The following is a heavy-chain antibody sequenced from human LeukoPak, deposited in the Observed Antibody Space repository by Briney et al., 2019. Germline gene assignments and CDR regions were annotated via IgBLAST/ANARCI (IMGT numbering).Heavy chain of an antibody. J-gene: IGHJ4*02. Sequence: SETLSLTCAVYGGSFSGYYWSWIRQPPGKGLEWIGEINHSGSTNYNPSLKSRVTISVDTSKNQLSLKLSSVTAADTAVYYCARGRPRFTFDYWGQGTLVTVSS. D-gene: IGHD3-3*01. CDR2: INHSGST. CDR1: GGSFSGYY. CDR3: ARGRPRFTFDY. V-gene: IGHV4-34*01.